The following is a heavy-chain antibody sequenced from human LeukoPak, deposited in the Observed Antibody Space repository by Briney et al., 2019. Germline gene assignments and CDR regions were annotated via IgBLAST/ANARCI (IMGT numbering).Heavy chain of an antibody. V-gene: IGHV1-69*05. CDR3: ARGLSGYDAFDI. CDR2: IIPIFGTA. D-gene: IGHD5-12*01. J-gene: IGHJ3*02. Sequence: SVKVSCKASGGTFSSYAISWVRQAPGQGLEWMGRIIPIFGTANYAQKFQGRVTITTDESTSTAYMELSSLRSEDTAVYYCARGLSGYDAFDIWGQGTMVTVSS. CDR1: GGTFSSYA.